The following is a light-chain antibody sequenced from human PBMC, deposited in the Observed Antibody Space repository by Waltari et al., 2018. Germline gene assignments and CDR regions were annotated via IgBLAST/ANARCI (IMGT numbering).Light chain of an antibody. CDR2: AVN. V-gene: IGLV2-14*01. Sequence: QSALTQTASVSGSRGQSVTISCTGTNSDIGAYKFVSWYQQHPNKAPRPIISAVNNRPPGVSPRFSGSRSGNAASLTISDLQSEDEAHYYCSSYTTSSTVVFGTGTKVT. CDR3: SSYTTSSTVV. J-gene: IGLJ1*01. CDR1: NSDIGAYKF.